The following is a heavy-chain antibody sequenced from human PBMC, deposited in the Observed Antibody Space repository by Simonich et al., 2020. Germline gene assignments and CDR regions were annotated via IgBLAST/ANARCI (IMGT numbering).Heavy chain of an antibody. Sequence: EVQLVESGGGLVQPGGSLRLSCAASGFTFSSYEMNWVRQAPGKGLEWVSYISSSGSTIYYADSVKGRFTSSGDNAKNSLYLQMNSLRAEDTAVYYCARDFRLQLVEIGTYYYYGMDVWGQGTTVTVSS. CDR3: ARDFRLQLVEIGTYYYYGMDV. J-gene: IGHJ6*02. CDR1: GFTFSSYE. CDR2: ISSSGSTI. V-gene: IGHV3-48*03. D-gene: IGHD6-6*01.